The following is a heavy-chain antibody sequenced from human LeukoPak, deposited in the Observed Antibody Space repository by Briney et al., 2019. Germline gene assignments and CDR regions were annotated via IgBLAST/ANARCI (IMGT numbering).Heavy chain of an antibody. V-gene: IGHV4-59*12. J-gene: IGHJ4*02. CDR3: ARAVYDTSGYYIDY. Sequence: SETLSLTCTVSGGAISSYYWSWIREPPGKGLERIGYIYYSGYTNYNPSLKRRVTMSVDTSKSQFSLKLSSVTAADTDVYYCARAVYDTSGYYIDYWGQGTLVTVSS. CDR2: IYYSGYT. D-gene: IGHD3-22*01. CDR1: GGAISSYY.